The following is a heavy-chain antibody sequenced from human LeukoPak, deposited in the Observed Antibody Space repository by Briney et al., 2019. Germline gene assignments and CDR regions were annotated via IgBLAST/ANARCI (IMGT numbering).Heavy chain of an antibody. CDR2: IHRDGRT. D-gene: IGHD3-9*01. J-gene: IGHJ4*02. CDR3: GKTDIYFNPIDY. V-gene: IGHV4-4*02. CDR1: GVSISSSEW. Sequence: PSETLSLTCAVSGVSISSSEWWIWVRQPPGQGLEWVGEIHRDGRTRYNPSLKSRVTMSMDYSKNQFSLSVTSVTAADTAIYYCGKTDIYFNPIDYWGPGSLVTVSS.